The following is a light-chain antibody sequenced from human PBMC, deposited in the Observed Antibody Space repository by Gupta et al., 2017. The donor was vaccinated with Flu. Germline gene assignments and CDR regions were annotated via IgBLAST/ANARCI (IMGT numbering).Light chain of an antibody. CDR3: CSYAGSYTLV. CDR1: SSDVGGYNY. J-gene: IGLJ2*01. CDR2: DVS. Sequence: VTISCTGTSSDVGGYNYVSWHQKHPGKAPKLMIYDVSKRPSGVPDRFSGSKSGNTASLTISGLQAEDEADYYCCSYAGSYTLVFGGGTKLTVL. V-gene: IGLV2-11*01.